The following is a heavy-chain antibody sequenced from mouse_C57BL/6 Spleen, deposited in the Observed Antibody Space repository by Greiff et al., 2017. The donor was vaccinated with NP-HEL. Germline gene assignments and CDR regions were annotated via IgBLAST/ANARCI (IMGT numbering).Heavy chain of an antibody. D-gene: IGHD1-1*01. J-gene: IGHJ1*03. Sequence: VKLQQPGAELVKPGASVKLSCKASGYTFTSYWMHWVKQRPGQGLEWIGMIHPNSGSTNYNEKFKSKATLTVDKSSSTAYMQLSSLTSEDSAVYYCARCPFYYGSSYWYFDVWGTGTTVTVSS. CDR1: GYTFTSYW. CDR3: ARCPFYYGSSYWYFDV. CDR2: IHPNSGST. V-gene: IGHV1-64*01.